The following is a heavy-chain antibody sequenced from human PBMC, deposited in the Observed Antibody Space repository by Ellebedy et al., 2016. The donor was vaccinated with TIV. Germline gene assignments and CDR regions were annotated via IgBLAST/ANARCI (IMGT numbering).Heavy chain of an antibody. CDR1: GYTFTTYA. D-gene: IGHD5-18*01. Sequence: GESLKISXKASGYTFTTYAIAWVRQMPGKGLEWMGIIYPADSDTIYSSSFQGQVTISVDKSINTAYLQWNSLKASDTAMYYCASRGYTYGYYLDYWGQGTLVTVSS. V-gene: IGHV5-51*01. CDR3: ASRGYTYGYYLDY. CDR2: IYPADSDT. J-gene: IGHJ4*02.